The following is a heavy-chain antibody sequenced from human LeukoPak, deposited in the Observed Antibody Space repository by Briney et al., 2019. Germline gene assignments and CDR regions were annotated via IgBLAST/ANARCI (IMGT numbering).Heavy chain of an antibody. D-gene: IGHD3-22*01. J-gene: IGHJ3*02. Sequence: SETLSLTCTVSGYSISSGYYWGWIRQPPGQGLEWIGSIYHSGRTFYNPSLKSRVTISVDTSKNQFSLKLTSVTAADTAVYYCACLTTADAFDIWGQGTMVTVSS. V-gene: IGHV4-38-2*02. CDR2: IYHSGRT. CDR1: GYSISSGYY. CDR3: ACLTTADAFDI.